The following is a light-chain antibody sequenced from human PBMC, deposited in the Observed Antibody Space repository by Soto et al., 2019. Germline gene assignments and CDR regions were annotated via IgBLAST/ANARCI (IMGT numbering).Light chain of an antibody. CDR1: QSVNSDY. J-gene: IGKJ1*01. CDR2: GAS. Sequence: EIVMTQSPATLSVSPGERATLSCRASQSVNSDYLAWYQQKPGQSPRLLIYGASSRASGIPDRFSGSGSATDFTLTISRLEPEDFAMYYCQQYGSSPRTFGQGTKVDIK. V-gene: IGKV3-20*01. CDR3: QQYGSSPRT.